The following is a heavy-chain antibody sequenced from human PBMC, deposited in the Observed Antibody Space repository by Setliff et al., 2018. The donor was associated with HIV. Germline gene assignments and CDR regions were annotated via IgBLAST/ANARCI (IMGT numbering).Heavy chain of an antibody. D-gene: IGHD6-19*01. Sequence: GAPVKVSCKASGGTFSTYVIYWARQAPGHGIEWMGGIIPILGIVNYAQRYLCRVTITADESTSTGYMELSSLRSEDTAVYYCARPAAPVTGHSYHYGMDVWGQGTTVTVS. V-gene: IGHV1-69*10. CDR3: ARPAAPVTGHSYHYGMDV. CDR1: GGTFSTYV. CDR2: IIPILGIV. J-gene: IGHJ6*02.